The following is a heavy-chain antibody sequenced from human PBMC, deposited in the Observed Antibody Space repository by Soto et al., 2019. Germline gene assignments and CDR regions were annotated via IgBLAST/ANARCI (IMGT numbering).Heavy chain of an antibody. J-gene: IGHJ5*02. Sequence: QVQLQESGPGLVKPSQTLSLTCTVSGGSISSGGYYWSWIRQHPGKGLEWIGYIYYSGSTYYNPSPKSPVTKSGNTSKKPVSLEVSSLAAADTAVYYCARSVTPWGQGTLVTVSS. CDR2: IYYSGST. D-gene: IGHD3-16*02. CDR3: ARSVTP. CDR1: GGSISSGGYY. V-gene: IGHV4-31*01.